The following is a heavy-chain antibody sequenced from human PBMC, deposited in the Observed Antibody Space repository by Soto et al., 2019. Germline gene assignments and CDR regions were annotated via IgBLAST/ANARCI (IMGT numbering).Heavy chain of an antibody. CDR2: IHYSGDT. Sequence: PSETLSLTCNISGVSVSSYYWSWIRQPPGMGLEWIANIHYSGDTNYNPALKSRATISVDTSRNQLSLKVNSVTAADTAVYFCESLGARVGATYYFGHWGQGTLVNVSS. CDR3: ESLGARVGATYYFGH. D-gene: IGHD1-26*01. CDR1: GVSVSSYY. J-gene: IGHJ4*02. V-gene: IGHV4-59*02.